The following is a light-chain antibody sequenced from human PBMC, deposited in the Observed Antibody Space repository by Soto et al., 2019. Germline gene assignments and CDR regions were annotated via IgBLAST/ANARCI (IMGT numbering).Light chain of an antibody. CDR1: QSVFYYSSSKNS. CDR3: QQYYGSPHT. J-gene: IGKJ2*01. CDR2: WAS. Sequence: DIVMTQSPDSLAVSLGERATIHCKSSQSVFYYSSSKNSLAWYQQKPGQPPKLLIYWASTRESGVPDRFSGSGSGTDFTLTIGSLQAEDVAVYYCQQYYGSPHTFGQGTKLEIK. V-gene: IGKV4-1*01.